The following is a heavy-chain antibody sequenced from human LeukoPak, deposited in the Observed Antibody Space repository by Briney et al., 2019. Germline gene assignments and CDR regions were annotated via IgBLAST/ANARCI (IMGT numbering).Heavy chain of an antibody. CDR2: INPNSGGT. CDR1: GYTFTGYY. CDR3: ARQLRKDPPFDP. J-gene: IGHJ5*02. V-gene: IGHV1-2*02. Sequence: ASVKVSCKASGYTFTGYYMHWVRQAPGQGLEWMGWINPNSGGTNYAQKFQGRVTMTRDTSISTAYMELSRLRSEDTAVYYCARQLRKDPPFDPWGQGTLVTVSS. D-gene: IGHD2-21*01.